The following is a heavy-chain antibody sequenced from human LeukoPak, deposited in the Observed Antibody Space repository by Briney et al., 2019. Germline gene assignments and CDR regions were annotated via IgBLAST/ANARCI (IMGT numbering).Heavy chain of an antibody. D-gene: IGHD3-22*01. J-gene: IGHJ4*02. CDR1: GYTFTSYY. CDR2: INPSGGST. CDR3: ARPDSSGYDY. V-gene: IGHV1-46*01. Sequence: GASGKVSCTASGYTFTSYYMHWVRQAPGQGLEWMGIINPSGGSTSYAQKFQGRVTMTRDTSTSTVYMELSSLRSEDTAVYYCARPDSSGYDYWGQGTLVTVSS.